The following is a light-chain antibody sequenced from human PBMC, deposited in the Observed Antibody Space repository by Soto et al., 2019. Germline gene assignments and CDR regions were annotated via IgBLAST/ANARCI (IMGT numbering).Light chain of an antibody. Sequence: DIQMTQSPSSLSASVGDRVTITCRASQSISNHLNWYQQKPGKAPKLLIYDASNLQSGVPSRFSGSESGTEFTLTISSLQPDDFATYYCQQYKTYPWTFGLGTKVDIK. CDR2: DAS. CDR1: QSISNH. CDR3: QQYKTYPWT. V-gene: IGKV1-5*01. J-gene: IGKJ1*01.